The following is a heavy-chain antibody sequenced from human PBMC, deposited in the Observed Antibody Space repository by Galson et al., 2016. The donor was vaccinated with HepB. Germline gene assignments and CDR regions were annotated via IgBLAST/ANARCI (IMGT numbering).Heavy chain of an antibody. CDR1: GFTFSCCW. V-gene: IGHV3-7*03. CDR3: TSAISAYGGSSGGSRPY. D-gene: IGHD4-23*01. J-gene: IGHJ4*02. Sequence: SLRLSCAGSGFTFSCCWMNWMRQVPGKGLEWVATMKPDGSEGYYVDSVKGRFTISRDNAKNSLYLQMNNLNAEDTAVYYCTSAISAYGGSSGGSRPYWGQGTLVTVSS. CDR2: MKPDGSEG.